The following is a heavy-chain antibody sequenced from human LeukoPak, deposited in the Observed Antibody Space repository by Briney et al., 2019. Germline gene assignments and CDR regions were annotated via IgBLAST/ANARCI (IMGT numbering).Heavy chain of an antibody. Sequence: GGSLRLSCAASAFTFSDFGMNWVRQAPGKGLEWVAVISYDGGNKYYADSVKDRFTISRDNSKNTLYLQMDSLRPEDTAVYNCAKGVLYYVQGWYFDLWGRGTPVTVSS. CDR2: ISYDGGNK. J-gene: IGHJ2*01. V-gene: IGHV3-30*18. CDR3: AKGVLYYVQGWYFDL. CDR1: AFTFSDFG. D-gene: IGHD3-10*02.